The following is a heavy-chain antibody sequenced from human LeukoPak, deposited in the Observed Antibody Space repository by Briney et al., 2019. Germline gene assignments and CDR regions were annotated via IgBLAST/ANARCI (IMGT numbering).Heavy chain of an antibody. CDR3: ARRKLERRAPLFDY. J-gene: IGHJ4*02. CDR2: INPNSGGT. Sequence: ASVKVSCKASGYTFTGYYMHWVRQAPGQGLEWMGWINPNSGGTNYAQKFQGRVTMTRDTSISTAYMELSRLRSDDTAVYYCARRKLERRAPLFDYWGQGTLVTVSS. D-gene: IGHD1-1*01. V-gene: IGHV1-2*02. CDR1: GYTFTGYY.